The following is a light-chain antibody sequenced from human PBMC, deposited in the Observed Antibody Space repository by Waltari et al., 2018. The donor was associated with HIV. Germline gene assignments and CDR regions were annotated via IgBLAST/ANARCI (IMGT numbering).Light chain of an antibody. CDR3: CSYTSSNTYV. CDR1: SSDVGGYNF. V-gene: IGLV2-23*01. CDR2: EGS. J-gene: IGLJ1*01. Sequence: QSALTQPASVSGSPGQAITISCTGTSSDVGGYNFVSWYQQHPGKAPKLMIYEGSKRPSGVSNRFSGSKSGNTASLTISGLQAEDEADYYCCSYTSSNTYVFGTGTKVTVL.